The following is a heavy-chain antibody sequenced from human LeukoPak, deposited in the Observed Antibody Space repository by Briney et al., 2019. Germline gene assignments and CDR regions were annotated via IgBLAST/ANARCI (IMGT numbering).Heavy chain of an antibody. CDR2: FYHSGSS. D-gene: IGHD5-18*01. CDR1: GYSISSDYY. CDR3: ARTTEGGYTYGYFYYYYMDV. V-gene: IGHV4-38-2*02. Sequence: SEPLSLTCIVSGYSISSDYYWGWIRQPPGKGLECIGSFYHSGSSFYNPSLKSRVTISVDTSKNHFSLKLSTVTAADTAVYYCARTTEGGYTYGYFYYYYMDVWGKGTTVTISS. J-gene: IGHJ6*03.